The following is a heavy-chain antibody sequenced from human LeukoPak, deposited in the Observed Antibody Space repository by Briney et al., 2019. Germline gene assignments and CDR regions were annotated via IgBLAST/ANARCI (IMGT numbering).Heavy chain of an antibody. Sequence: GGSLRLSCAASGFTFEDYAMHWVRQAPGKGLEWVSGISWHSGTIAYADSVKGRFTIFRDNAKKSLYLQMNSLGLEDMALYYCAKSRRYQMLYGAFDIWGQGTMVTVSS. CDR1: GFTFEDYA. CDR3: AKSRRYQMLYGAFDI. D-gene: IGHD2-2*02. CDR2: ISWHSGTI. V-gene: IGHV3-9*03. J-gene: IGHJ3*02.